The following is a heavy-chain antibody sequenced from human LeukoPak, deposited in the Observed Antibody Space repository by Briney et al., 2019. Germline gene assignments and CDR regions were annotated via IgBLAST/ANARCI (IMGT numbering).Heavy chain of an antibody. D-gene: IGHD2-21*02. CDR2: FDPEDGET. CDR3: ATPEGISHCGGDCYPLSDAFDI. CDR1: GYTLTELS. V-gene: IGHV1-24*01. J-gene: IGHJ3*02. Sequence: GASVKVSCKVSGYTLTELSMHWVRQAPGKGLEWMGGFDPEDGETIYAQKFQGRVTMTEDTSTDTAYMELSSLRSEDTAVYYCATPEGISHCGGDCYPLSDAFDIWGQGTMVTVSS.